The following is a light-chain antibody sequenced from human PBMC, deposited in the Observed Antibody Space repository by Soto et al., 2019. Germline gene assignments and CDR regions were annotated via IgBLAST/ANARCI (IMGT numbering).Light chain of an antibody. CDR2: GAS. V-gene: IGKV3-15*01. J-gene: IGKJ4*01. CDR3: QHYNIWPLT. Sequence: EIVMTQSPATLSVSPGERATLSCRASQSVDSNLAWYQQKPGQAPRLLIYGASTGATGIPARFSGSGSGTEFTLTISSLQSEDFAVYYCQHYNIWPLTFGGGTKVEIK. CDR1: QSVDSN.